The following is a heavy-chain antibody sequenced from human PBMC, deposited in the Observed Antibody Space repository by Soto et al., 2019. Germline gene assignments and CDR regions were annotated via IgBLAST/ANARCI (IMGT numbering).Heavy chain of an antibody. V-gene: IGHV4-31*03. CDR2: IYYSGST. CDR1: GGSISSGGYY. CDR3: ARGVDYDFWSGYPVGGGMDV. J-gene: IGHJ6*02. D-gene: IGHD3-3*01. Sequence: SETLSLTCTVSGGSISSGGYYWSWIRQHPGKGLEWIGYIYYSGSTYYNPSLKSRVTISVDTSKNQFSLRLSSVTAADTALYYCARGVDYDFWSGYPVGGGMDVWGQGTTVT.